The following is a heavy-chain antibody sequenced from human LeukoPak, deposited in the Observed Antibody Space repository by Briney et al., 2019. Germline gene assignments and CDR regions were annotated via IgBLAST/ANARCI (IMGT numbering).Heavy chain of an antibody. CDR2: IYYSGST. Sequence: SQTLSLTCTVSGRSISSGDYYWRWIRQPPGKGLEWIVYIYYSGSTYYNPSLKSRVTISVDTSKNQFSLKLSSVTAADTAVYYCARGLRQWLETNYYYYYGMDVWGQGTTVTVSS. CDR1: GRSISSGDYY. V-gene: IGHV4-30-4*01. D-gene: IGHD6-19*01. CDR3: ARGLRQWLETNYYYYYGMDV. J-gene: IGHJ6*02.